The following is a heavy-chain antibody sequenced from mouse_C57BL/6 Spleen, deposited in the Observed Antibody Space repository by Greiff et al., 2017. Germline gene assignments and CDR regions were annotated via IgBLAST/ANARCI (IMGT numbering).Heavy chain of an antibody. CDR3: ARGGLGYYVDY. V-gene: IGHV1-82*01. J-gene: IGHJ2*01. Sequence: QVQLQQSGPELVKPGASVKISCKASGYAFSSSWMNWVKQRPGKGLEWIGRIYPGDGDTNYNGKFKGKATLTADKSSSTAYMQLSSLTSEDSAVYFCARGGLGYYVDYWGQGTTLTVSS. CDR2: IYPGDGDT. D-gene: IGHD3-3*01. CDR1: GYAFSSSW.